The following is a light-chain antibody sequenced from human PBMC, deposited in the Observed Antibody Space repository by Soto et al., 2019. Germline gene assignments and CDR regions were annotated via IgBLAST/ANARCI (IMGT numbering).Light chain of an antibody. CDR2: GAS. V-gene: IGKV3-20*01. CDR1: QRVSSSY. Sequence: EIVLTQSPGTLSLSPGERATLSCRASQRVSSSYLAWYQQKPGQAPRLLMYGASRRATGTPDRFSGSGSGTDFTLTISRLEPEDLAVYYCQQYDNWGTFGPGTIVDIK. CDR3: QQYDNWGT. J-gene: IGKJ3*01.